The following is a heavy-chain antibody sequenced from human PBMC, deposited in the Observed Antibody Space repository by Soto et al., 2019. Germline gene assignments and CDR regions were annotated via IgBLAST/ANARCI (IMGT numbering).Heavy chain of an antibody. J-gene: IGHJ5*02. CDR1: GGSISSSSYY. CDR2: IYYSGST. CDR3: ASMNPVTTVWFDP. D-gene: IGHD4-17*01. Sequence: QLQLQDSGAGLVKPSENLSLTCTVSGGSISSSSYYWGWIRQPREKGLEWIGSIYYSGSTYYNPSLKSQLTISVDTSNNPFSLKLNSVTATDTAVYYCASMNPVTTVWFDPWGQGTLVTVCS. V-gene: IGHV4-39*01.